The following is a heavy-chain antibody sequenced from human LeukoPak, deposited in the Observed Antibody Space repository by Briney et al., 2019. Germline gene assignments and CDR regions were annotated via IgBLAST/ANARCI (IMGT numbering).Heavy chain of an antibody. CDR1: GGSISSYY. D-gene: IGHD6-13*01. V-gene: IGHV4-59*01. CDR2: IYYSWST. Sequence: SETLSLTCTVSGGSISSYYWSWIRQPPGKGLEWVGYIYYSWSTNYNPSLKSRVTISVDTSENQFSLKLISVTAADTAVYYCAKGYSSSWYAGAVWFDPWGQGTLVTVSS. J-gene: IGHJ5*02. CDR3: AKGYSSSWYAGAVWFDP.